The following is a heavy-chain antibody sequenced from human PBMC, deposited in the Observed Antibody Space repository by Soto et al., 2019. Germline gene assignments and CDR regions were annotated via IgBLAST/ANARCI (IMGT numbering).Heavy chain of an antibody. CDR1: GFTFSSYG. J-gene: IGHJ6*02. Sequence: PGGSLRLSCAASGFTFSSYGMHWVRQAPGKGLEWVAVIWYDGSNKYYADSVKGRFTISRDNSKNTLYLQMNSLRAEDTAVYYCARDPVGRGSNLDYYYGMDVWGQGTTVTVSS. D-gene: IGHD3-10*01. CDR2: IWYDGSNK. CDR3: ARDPVGRGSNLDYYYGMDV. V-gene: IGHV3-33*01.